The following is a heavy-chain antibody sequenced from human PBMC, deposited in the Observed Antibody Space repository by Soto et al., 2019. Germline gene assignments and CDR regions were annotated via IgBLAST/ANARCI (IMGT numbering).Heavy chain of an antibody. D-gene: IGHD4-17*01. V-gene: IGHV3-9*01. CDR3: AKLKGAGYGDYSRDAFDI. CDR2: ISWNSGSI. Sequence: EVQLVESGGGLVQPGRSLRLSCAASGFTFDDYAMHWVRQAPGKGLEWVSGISWNSGSIGYADSVKGRFTISRDNAKNSLYLQMNCLRAEDTALYYCAKLKGAGYGDYSRDAFDIWGQGTMVTVSS. CDR1: GFTFDDYA. J-gene: IGHJ3*02.